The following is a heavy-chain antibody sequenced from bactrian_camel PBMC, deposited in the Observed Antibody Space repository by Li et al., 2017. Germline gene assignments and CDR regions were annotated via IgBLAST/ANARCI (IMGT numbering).Heavy chain of an antibody. CDR3: VRAPQLLATRTLPYTP. D-gene: IGHD2*01. J-gene: IGHJ4*01. CDR1: GYNSDKFS. Sequence: QVQLVESGGGSFQAGNSLTLSCKISGYNSDKFSMGWFRQRVGMQREGVAALDSDGTTSIADSLRGRVTISRENAKNTVSLQLNNLKPEDTAMYYCVRAPQLLATRTLPYTPRGQGTQVTVS. CDR2: LDSDGTT. V-gene: IGHV3S63*01.